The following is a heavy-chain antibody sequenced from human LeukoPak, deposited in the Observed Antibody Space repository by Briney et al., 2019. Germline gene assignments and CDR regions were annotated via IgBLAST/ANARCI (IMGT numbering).Heavy chain of an antibody. CDR3: ARYSSPVGNCFDP. CDR1: GFTFSSYE. D-gene: IGHD4-11*01. V-gene: IGHV3-48*03. J-gene: IGHJ5*02. Sequence: GGSLRLSCAASGFTFSSYEMNWVRQAPGKGLQWVSYISSDGNTIYCADSVRGRFTISRDNAKNSLYLQMNSLRAEDTAVYYCARYSSPVGNCFDPWGQGTLVTVSS. CDR2: ISSDGNTI.